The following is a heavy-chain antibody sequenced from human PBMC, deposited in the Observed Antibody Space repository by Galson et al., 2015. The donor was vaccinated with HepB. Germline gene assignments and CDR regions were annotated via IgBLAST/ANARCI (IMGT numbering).Heavy chain of an antibody. CDR2: ISSSGSAI. Sequence: SLRLSCAASGFTFSDYYMSWMRQAPGKGLEWVSYISSSGSAIYYADSVRGRFTISRDNAKSSLYLQMNSLRDEDTAVYYCARDVMMFDSPLDYWGQGTLVTVSS. J-gene: IGHJ4*02. D-gene: IGHD3/OR15-3a*01. CDR1: GFTFSDYY. CDR3: ARDVMMFDSPLDY. V-gene: IGHV3-11*01.